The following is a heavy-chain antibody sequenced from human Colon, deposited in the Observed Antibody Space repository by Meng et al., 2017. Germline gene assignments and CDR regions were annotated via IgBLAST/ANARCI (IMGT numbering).Heavy chain of an antibody. CDR3: ARADCTAGICCQFDN. V-gene: IGHV4-31*03. CDR2: IFYTGSA. D-gene: IGHD2-8*02. J-gene: IGHJ4*02. CDR1: GLSIGTTGDY. Sequence: QVQLQESGPGLVKPSQTLSLTCNVSGLSIGTTGDYWTWIRQRPGKGLEWIGKIFYTGSAHYNPSLKTRAAMSVDRSKNQFSLKLNSVTAADTAVYYCARADCTAGICCQFDNWGQGTLVTVSS.